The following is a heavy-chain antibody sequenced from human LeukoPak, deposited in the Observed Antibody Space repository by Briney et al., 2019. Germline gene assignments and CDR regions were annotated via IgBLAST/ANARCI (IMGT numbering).Heavy chain of an antibody. V-gene: IGHV3-49*05. D-gene: IGHD4-23*01. J-gene: IGHJ5*02. CDR3: TKRYGGNSAVLNWFDP. CDR2: IRSKAYGGTT. CDR1: GFTFGDYA. Sequence: NPGGSLRLSCTASGFTFGDYAMSWFRQAPGKGLEWVGFIRSKAYGGTTEYAASAKGRFTISRDDSKSIAYLQMNSLKTEDTAVYYCTKRYGGNSAVLNWFDPWGQGTLVTVSS.